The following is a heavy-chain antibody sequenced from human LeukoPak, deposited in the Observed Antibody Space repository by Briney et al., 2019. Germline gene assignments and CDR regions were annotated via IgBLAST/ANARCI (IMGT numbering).Heavy chain of an antibody. CDR2: ISWNSGSI. J-gene: IGHJ4*02. V-gene: IGHV3-9*03. CDR3: AKEASQDEYYFDY. Sequence: GGSLRLSCAASGFTFDDYAMHWVRQAPGKGLEWVSGISWNSGSIGYADSVKGRFTISRDNAKNSLYLQMNSLRAEDMALYYCAKEASQDEYYFDYWGQGTLVTVSS. D-gene: IGHD5-24*01. CDR1: GFTFDDYA.